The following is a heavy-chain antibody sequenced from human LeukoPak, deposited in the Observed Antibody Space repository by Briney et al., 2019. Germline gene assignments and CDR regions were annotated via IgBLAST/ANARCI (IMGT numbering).Heavy chain of an antibody. CDR1: GFTFSIHG. CDR3: ARDISFYADDH. J-gene: IGHJ4*02. CDR2: VWYDGIKK. V-gene: IGHV3-33*08. D-gene: IGHD2-2*01. Sequence: PGRSLRLPCAASGFTFSIHGMHWVRQAPGKGLEWVAVVWYDGIKKHYADSVKGRFTISRDNSKNTLYLQMNSLRAEDTAVYYCARDISFYADDHWGQGTLVTVSS.